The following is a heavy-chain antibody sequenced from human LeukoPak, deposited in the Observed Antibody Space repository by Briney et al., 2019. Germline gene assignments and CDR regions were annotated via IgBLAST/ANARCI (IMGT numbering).Heavy chain of an antibody. CDR3: ASGNRYYYDSSGYSPSFDY. CDR2: INHSGST. D-gene: IGHD3-22*01. V-gene: IGHV4-34*01. J-gene: IGHJ4*02. CDR1: GGSFSGYY. Sequence: SETLSLTCAVYGGSFSGYYWSWIRQPPGKGLEWIGEINHSGSTNYNPSLKSRVTISVDTSKNQFSLKLSSVTAADTAVYYCASGNRYYYDSSGYSPSFDYWGQGTLVTVSS.